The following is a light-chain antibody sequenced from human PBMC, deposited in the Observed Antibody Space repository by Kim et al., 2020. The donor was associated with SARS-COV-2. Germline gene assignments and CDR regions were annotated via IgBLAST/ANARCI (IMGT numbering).Light chain of an antibody. J-gene: IGLJ3*02. V-gene: IGLV3-1*01. CDR3: QGWDSSTGV. Sequence: SVYPGQTASITCSGDKLGEKFACWYQQKPGQSPVLVIFQDSKRPSGIPEGFSGFNSGNTATLTISGTQAMNEADYYCQGWDSSTGVFGGGTRLTVL. CDR2: QDS. CDR1: KLGEKF.